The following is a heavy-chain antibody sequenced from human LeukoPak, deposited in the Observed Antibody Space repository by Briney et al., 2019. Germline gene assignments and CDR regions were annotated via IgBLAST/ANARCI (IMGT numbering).Heavy chain of an antibody. CDR1: GGSFSGYY. CDR2: INHSGST. D-gene: IGHD6-6*01. J-gene: IGHJ5*02. Sequence: SETLSLTCAVYGGSFSGYYWSWIRQPPGKGLEWIGEINHSGSTNYNPSLKSRVTISVDTSKNQFSLKLSSVTAADTAVYYCAREGGYSSSWGQGTLVTVSS. V-gene: IGHV4-34*01. CDR3: AREGGYSSS.